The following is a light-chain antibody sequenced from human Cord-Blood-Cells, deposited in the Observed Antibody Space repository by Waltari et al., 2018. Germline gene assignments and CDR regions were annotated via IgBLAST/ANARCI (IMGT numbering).Light chain of an antibody. Sequence: QSVLTPPPSVSAAPGQKVTISCSGSSSNIGNNYVSWYQQLPETAPKLLSYENKQRPAGIPDRFAGSKSGTSATLGITGLQTGDEADYYCGTWDSSLSAVVFGGGTKLTVL. CDR3: GTWDSSLSAVV. CDR2: ENK. V-gene: IGLV1-51*02. J-gene: IGLJ2*01. CDR1: SSNIGNNY.